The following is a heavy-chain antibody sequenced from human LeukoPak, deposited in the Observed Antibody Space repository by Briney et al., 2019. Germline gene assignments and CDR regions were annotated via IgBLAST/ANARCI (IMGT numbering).Heavy chain of an antibody. J-gene: IGHJ5*02. Sequence: SETLSLTCTVSGGSISSYYWSWIRQPPGKGLEWIGYIYYSGSANYNPSLKSRVTISVDTSKNQFSLKLSSVTAADTAVYYCARDKCSSTSCHNWFDPWGQGTLVTVSS. CDR3: ARDKCSSTSCHNWFDP. D-gene: IGHD2-2*01. V-gene: IGHV4-59*01. CDR1: GGSISSYY. CDR2: IYYSGSA.